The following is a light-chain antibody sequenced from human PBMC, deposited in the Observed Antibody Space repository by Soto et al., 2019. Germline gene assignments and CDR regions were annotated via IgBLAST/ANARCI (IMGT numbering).Light chain of an antibody. CDR2: LVS. V-gene: IGKV2-28*01. Sequence: DIVMTQSPLSLPVTPGEPASISCRSSQSLLHVNGYTYLDWYLQKPGQSPQLLMYLVSIRASGVPDRFSGSGSGTDFTLKISRVEDEDVGVYYCMQAVQIPGTFGQGTKVEI. CDR3: MQAVQIPGT. CDR1: QSLLHVNGYTY. J-gene: IGKJ1*01.